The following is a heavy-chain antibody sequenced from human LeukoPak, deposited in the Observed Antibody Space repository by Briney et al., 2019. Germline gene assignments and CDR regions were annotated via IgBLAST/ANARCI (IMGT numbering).Heavy chain of an antibody. CDR2: ISSSGSTI. J-gene: IGHJ6*02. D-gene: IGHD3-22*01. Sequence: GGSLRLSCAASGFTVSSNYMSWIRQAPGKGLEWVSYISSSGSTIYYADSVKGRFTISRDNAKNSLYLQMNSLRAEDTAVYYCARENAALGAYYYDSSGYYGGIYGMDVWGQGTTVTVSS. CDR3: ARENAALGAYYYDSSGYYGGIYGMDV. V-gene: IGHV3-11*01. CDR1: GFTVSSNY.